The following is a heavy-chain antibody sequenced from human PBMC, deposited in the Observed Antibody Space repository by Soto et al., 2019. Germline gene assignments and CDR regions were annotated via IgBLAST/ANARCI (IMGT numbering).Heavy chain of an antibody. CDR3: ARGSRGSPNLFDY. V-gene: IGHV3-48*04. D-gene: IGHD1-26*01. Sequence: PGGSLRLSCAASGFTFNTYSMNWVRQAPGKGLEWVSYISSSSSTIYYVDSVMGRFTISRDNAKNSLYLQMNSLRAEDTAVYYCARGSRGSPNLFDYWGQGTLVTVSS. CDR2: ISSSSSTI. CDR1: GFTFNTYS. J-gene: IGHJ4*02.